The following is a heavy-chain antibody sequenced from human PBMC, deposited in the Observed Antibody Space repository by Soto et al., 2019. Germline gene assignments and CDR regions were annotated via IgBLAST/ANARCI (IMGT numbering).Heavy chain of an antibody. CDR3: ARERITMIVVVSNAFDI. CDR2: INPSGGST. V-gene: IGHV1-46*01. J-gene: IGHJ3*02. D-gene: IGHD3-22*01. Sequence: ASVKVSCKASGYTFTSYYMHWVRQAPGQGLEWMGIINPSGGSTSYAQKFQGRVTMTRDTSTSTVYMELSSLRSEDTAVYYCARERITMIVVVSNAFDIWGQGTMVTVS. CDR1: GYTFTSYY.